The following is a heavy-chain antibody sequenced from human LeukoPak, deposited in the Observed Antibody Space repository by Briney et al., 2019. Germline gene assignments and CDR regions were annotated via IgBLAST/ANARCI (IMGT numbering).Heavy chain of an antibody. Sequence: ASVKVSCTATGYTLTNYKMHWVRQAPGQRLEWMVIIQPSSGRTTYAQTMRGRVTITRDTSTSTVDRGLSRRRSQDTSVYYCARDFDGYWSFDYWGQGTLVSVSS. V-gene: IGHV1-46*04. CDR1: GYTLTNYK. J-gene: IGHJ4*01. D-gene: IGHD3-22*01. CDR3: ARDFDGYWSFDY. CDR2: IQPSSGRT.